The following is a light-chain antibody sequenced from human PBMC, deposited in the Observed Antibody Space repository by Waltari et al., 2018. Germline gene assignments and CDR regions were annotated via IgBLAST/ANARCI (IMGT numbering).Light chain of an antibody. J-gene: IGKJ1*01. CDR3: QQSYSSPQRT. CDR2: AAS. CDR1: QSISTY. V-gene: IGKV1-39*01. Sequence: DIQMTQSPSSLSASVGDRVTITCRASQSISTYLNWYQQIPGKAPKLLIYAASSFQSGVPSRFSGSGSGTDFTLTISSLQPEDFATYYCQQSYSSPQRTFGQGTKVEIK.